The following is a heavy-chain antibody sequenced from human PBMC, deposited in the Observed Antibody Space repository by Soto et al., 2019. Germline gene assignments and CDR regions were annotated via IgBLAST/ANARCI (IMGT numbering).Heavy chain of an antibody. CDR2: VYSSGRT. V-gene: IGHV4-4*07. Sequence: QVQLQESGPGLVKPSETLSLTCAVSGVSIINNYWTWIRQPAGKGLEWLGRVYSSGRTTYNPSLKSRLTISVDTSKNQCSLKMNSVTAAGTAVYYCASRSDNYGDAFDIWGRGTMVTVSS. J-gene: IGHJ3*02. D-gene: IGHD3-3*01. CDR1: GVSIINNY. CDR3: ASRSDNYGDAFDI.